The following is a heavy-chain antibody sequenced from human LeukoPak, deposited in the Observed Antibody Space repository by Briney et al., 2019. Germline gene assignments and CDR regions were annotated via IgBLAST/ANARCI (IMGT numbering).Heavy chain of an antibody. Sequence: ASVKVSCKASGNTFTSYGISWVRQAPGQGLEWMGWISAYNGNTNYAQKLQGRVTMTTDTSTSTAYMELRSLRSDDTAVYYCARLYGGNSVDWFDPWGQGTLVTVSS. D-gene: IGHD4-23*01. J-gene: IGHJ5*02. CDR1: GNTFTSYG. CDR2: ISAYNGNT. CDR3: ARLYGGNSVDWFDP. V-gene: IGHV1-18*01.